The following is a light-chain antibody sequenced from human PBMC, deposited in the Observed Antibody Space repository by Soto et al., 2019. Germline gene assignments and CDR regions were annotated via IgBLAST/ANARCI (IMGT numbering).Light chain of an antibody. CDR2: DVV. CDR3: CSYAGSYTFV. Sequence: QSALTQPRSVSGSPGQSVTISCTGTSSDVGSYNYVSWYQQHPGKAPKLIIYDVVKRPSGVPDRFSGSKSGNTASLTISGLQAEDEADYYCCSYAGSYTFVFGTGTKLTVL. CDR1: SSDVGSYNY. V-gene: IGLV2-11*01. J-gene: IGLJ1*01.